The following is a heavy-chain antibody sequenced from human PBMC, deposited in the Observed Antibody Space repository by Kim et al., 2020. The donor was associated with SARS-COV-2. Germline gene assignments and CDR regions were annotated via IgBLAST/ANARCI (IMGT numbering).Heavy chain of an antibody. CDR1: GFTFSDSA. CDR2: IRGKVNGYAT. D-gene: IGHD1-1*01. Sequence: GGSLRLSCGASGFTFSDSAMHWVRRASGKGLEWVCRIRGKVNGYATADSASVRGRFTISRDDSRNTAYMQMNSLKTEDTAVYECTRVLGTTIAFLDAFD. V-gene: IGHV3-73*01. J-gene: IGHJ3*01. CDR3: TRVLGTTIAFLDAFD.